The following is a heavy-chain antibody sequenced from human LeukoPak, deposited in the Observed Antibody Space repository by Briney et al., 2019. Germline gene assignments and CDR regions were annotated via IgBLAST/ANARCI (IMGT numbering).Heavy chain of an antibody. V-gene: IGHV3-33*01. CDR2: IWYDGSNK. Sequence: PGGSLRLSCAASGFTFSSYGMHWVRQAPSKRLEWVAVIWYDGSNKYYADSVKGRFTISRDNSKNTLYLQMNSLRAEDTAVYYCATTPNDYDSSGYYLDYWGQGTLVTVSS. CDR1: GFTFSSYG. D-gene: IGHD3-22*01. CDR3: ATTPNDYDSSGYYLDY. J-gene: IGHJ4*02.